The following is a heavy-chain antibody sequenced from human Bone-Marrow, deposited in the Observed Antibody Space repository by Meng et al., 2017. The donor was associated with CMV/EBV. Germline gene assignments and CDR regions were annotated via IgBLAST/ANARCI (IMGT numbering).Heavy chain of an antibody. CDR3: ARVISLEPTPSFYYYYGMDV. Sequence: LSLTCAASGFTFSSYSMNWVRQAPGKGLEWVSSISSSSSYIYYADSVKGRFTISRDNAKNSLYLQMNSLRAEDTAVYYCARVISLEPTPSFYYYYGMDVWGQGPTVTFYS. V-gene: IGHV3-21*01. CDR2: ISSSSSYI. J-gene: IGHJ6*02. D-gene: IGHD1-1*01. CDR1: GFTFSSYS.